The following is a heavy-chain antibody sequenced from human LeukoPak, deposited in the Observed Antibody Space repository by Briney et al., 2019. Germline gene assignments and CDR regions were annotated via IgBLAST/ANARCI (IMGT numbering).Heavy chain of an antibody. CDR1: GGSISSSSYN. CDR2: IYYSGST. Sequence: PSETLSLTCTASGGSISSSSYNWGWIRQPPGKGLEWIGIIYYSGSTYYNPSLKSRLTISVDTSKNQFSLKLSSVTATDTAVYYCARRGYCSSTSCYEYRFDPWGQGTLVTVSS. CDR3: ARRGYCSSTSCYEYRFDP. V-gene: IGHV4-39*01. J-gene: IGHJ5*02. D-gene: IGHD2-2*01.